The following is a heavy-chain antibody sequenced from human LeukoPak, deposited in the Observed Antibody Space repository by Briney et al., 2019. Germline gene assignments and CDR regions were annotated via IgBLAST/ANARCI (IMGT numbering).Heavy chain of an antibody. J-gene: IGHJ3*02. D-gene: IGHD2-2*02. CDR3: AKELSIQDIVVVPAAISAFDI. Sequence: PGRSLRLSCAASGFTFSSYGMHWVRQAPGKGLEWVAVISYDGSNKYYADSVKGRFTISRDNSKNTLYLQMNSLRAEDTDVYYCAKELSIQDIVVVPAAISAFDIWGQGTMVTVSS. CDR1: GFTFSSYG. CDR2: ISYDGSNK. V-gene: IGHV3-30*18.